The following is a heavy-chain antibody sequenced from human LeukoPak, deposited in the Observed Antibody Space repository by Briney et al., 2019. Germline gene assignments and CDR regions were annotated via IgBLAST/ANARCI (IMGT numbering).Heavy chain of an antibody. V-gene: IGHV3-48*02. CDR3: AREQSVLRFLEWLFAFDI. CDR2: ISSSSSTM. Sequence: PGGSLRLSCAASGFTFSSYSMNWVRQAPGKGLEWVSYISSSSSTMYYADSVKGRFTISRDNAKNSLYLQMNSLRDEDTAVYYCAREQSVLRFLEWLFAFDIWGQGTMVTVSS. J-gene: IGHJ3*02. CDR1: GFTFSSYS. D-gene: IGHD3-3*01.